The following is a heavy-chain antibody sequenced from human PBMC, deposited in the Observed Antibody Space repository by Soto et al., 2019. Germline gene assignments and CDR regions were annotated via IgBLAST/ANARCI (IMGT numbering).Heavy chain of an antibody. V-gene: IGHV3-7*03. Sequence: QPGGSLRLSCAASGFTFGSYWMSRVRQAPGKGLEWLATIKMDASEKKYVDSVKGRFTMSRDNSKNPLYLQMNSLRDEDTAVYYCAKVAAAAGQFDYWGPRTLVTVS. J-gene: IGHJ4*02. CDR3: AKVAAAAGQFDY. CDR1: GFTFGSYW. D-gene: IGHD6-13*01. CDR2: IKMDASEK.